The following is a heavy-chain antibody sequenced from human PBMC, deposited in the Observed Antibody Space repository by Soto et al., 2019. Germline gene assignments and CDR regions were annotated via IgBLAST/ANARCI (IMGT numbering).Heavy chain of an antibody. Sequence: QVQLVQSGAEVRKPGASVTVSCRSSGDSFNDYYIHWVRQAPGQGCEWMGWINPNGGVTKYAQKFQGWVSMTRDTSIRTVYMQLSRLRSDDTAVYYCARESGGATATLDYYYFYMDVWGTGTTVTVSS. V-gene: IGHV1-2*04. CDR1: GDSFNDYY. J-gene: IGHJ6*03. CDR2: INPNGGVT. D-gene: IGHD5-12*01. CDR3: ARESGGATATLDYYYFYMDV.